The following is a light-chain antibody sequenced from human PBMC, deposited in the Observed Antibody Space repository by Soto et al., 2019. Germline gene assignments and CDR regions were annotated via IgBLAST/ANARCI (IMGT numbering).Light chain of an antibody. J-gene: IGKJ3*01. CDR1: QSIGNY. CDR2: AAS. Sequence: DIQMTQSPPSLSASVGDRVVITCRTSQSIGNYLNWYQQKPGKAPKLLIYAASTLQSGVPSRFSASGSETHFTLTISSLQPEDIATYYCQQSYTTLFTFGPGTKVDIK. CDR3: QQSYTTLFT. V-gene: IGKV1-39*01.